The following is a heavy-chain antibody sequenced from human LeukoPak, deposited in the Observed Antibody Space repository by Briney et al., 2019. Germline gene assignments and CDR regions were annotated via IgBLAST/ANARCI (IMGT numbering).Heavy chain of an antibody. Sequence: TSETLSLTCTVSGGSISSGGYYWSWIRQHPGKGLEWIGYIYYSGSTYCNPSLKSRVTISVDTSKNQFSLKLSSVTAADTAVYYCARDRAARPIWFDPWGQGTLVTVSS. D-gene: IGHD6-6*01. CDR1: GGSISSGGYY. CDR2: IYYSGST. V-gene: IGHV4-31*03. J-gene: IGHJ5*02. CDR3: ARDRAARPIWFDP.